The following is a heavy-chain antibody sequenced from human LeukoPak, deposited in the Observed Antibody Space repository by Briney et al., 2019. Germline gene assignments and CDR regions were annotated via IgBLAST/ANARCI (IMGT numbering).Heavy chain of an antibody. J-gene: IGHJ4*02. CDR2: IYYSGST. Sequence: SGTLSLTCTVSGGSISSSSNYWGWIRQPPGKGLEWIGSIYYSGSTYYNPSLKSRVTISVDTSKDQFSLRLSSVTAADTALYYCAGHHTGTLRVDYWGQGTLVTVSS. V-gene: IGHV4-39*01. CDR3: AGHHTGTLRVDY. CDR1: GGSISSSSNY. D-gene: IGHD1-1*01.